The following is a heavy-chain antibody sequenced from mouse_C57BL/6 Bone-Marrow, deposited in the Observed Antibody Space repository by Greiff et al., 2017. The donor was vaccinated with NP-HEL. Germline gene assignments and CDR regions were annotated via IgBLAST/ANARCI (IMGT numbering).Heavy chain of an antibody. CDR2: ISDGGSYT. V-gene: IGHV5-4*03. CDR3: ARLYDGYPFAY. J-gene: IGHJ3*01. Sequence: EVNVVESGGGLVKPGGSLKLSCAASGFTFSSYAMSWVRQTPEKRLEWVATISDGGSYTYYPDNVKGRFTISRDNAKNNLYLQMSHLKSEDTAMYYCARLYDGYPFAYWGQGTLVTVSA. D-gene: IGHD2-3*01. CDR1: GFTFSSYA.